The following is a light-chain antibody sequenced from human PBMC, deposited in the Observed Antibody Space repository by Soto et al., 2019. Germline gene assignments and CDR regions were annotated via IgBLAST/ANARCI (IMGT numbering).Light chain of an antibody. CDR2: SAS. Sequence: DIPMTQSPSSLSASVGDRVTITCRASQGIRDALGWYQQKPGKVPKRLIYSASSLQNGVPSRFSGSGSETVFTLTISSLQPEDFATYFCVQPSDYPFTFGQGTRLEI. V-gene: IGKV1-17*01. CDR3: VQPSDYPFT. CDR1: QGIRDA. J-gene: IGKJ2*01.